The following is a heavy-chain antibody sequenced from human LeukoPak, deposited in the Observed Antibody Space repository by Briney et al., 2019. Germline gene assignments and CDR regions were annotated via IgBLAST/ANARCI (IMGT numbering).Heavy chain of an antibody. CDR1: GYTFTSYG. J-gene: IGHJ6*03. CDR2: ISAYNGNT. V-gene: IGHV1-18*01. Sequence: ASVKVSCKASGYTFTSYGISWVRQAPGQGLEWMGWISAYNGNTNYAQKLQGRVTMTTDTSTSTAYMELSSLRSEDTAVYYCARGLSPYYYYYMDVWGKGTTVTVSS. CDR3: ARGLSPYYYYYMDV.